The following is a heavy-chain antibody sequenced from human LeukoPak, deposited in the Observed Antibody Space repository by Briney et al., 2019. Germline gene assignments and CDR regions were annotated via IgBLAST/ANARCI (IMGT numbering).Heavy chain of an antibody. Sequence: PGGSLRLSCAASGFTFSSYAMNWVRQAPGKGLEWVSSISSSSSYTYYADSMKGRFTISRDNAENSLYLQMSSLSAEDTAVYYCARGCGGDCYPFRDYWGQGTLVTVSS. CDR3: ARGCGGDCYPFRDY. V-gene: IGHV3-21*06. CDR1: GFTFSSYA. J-gene: IGHJ4*02. D-gene: IGHD2-21*02. CDR2: ISSSSSYT.